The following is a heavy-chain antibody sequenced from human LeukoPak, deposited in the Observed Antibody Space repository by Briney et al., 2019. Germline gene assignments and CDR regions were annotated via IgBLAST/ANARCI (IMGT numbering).Heavy chain of an antibody. D-gene: IGHD2-2*01. CDR3: AKDMGYCSSATCYGLDY. Sequence: PGGSLRLSCAASGFNFNAYSMAWVRQAPGKGLEWVSIISRASESIFYADSVKGRFTISRDNAKNSLYLQMNSLRAEDTAIYYCAKDMGYCSSATCYGLDYWGQGTLVTVSS. V-gene: IGHV3-21*04. J-gene: IGHJ4*02. CDR1: GFNFNAYS. CDR2: ISRASESI.